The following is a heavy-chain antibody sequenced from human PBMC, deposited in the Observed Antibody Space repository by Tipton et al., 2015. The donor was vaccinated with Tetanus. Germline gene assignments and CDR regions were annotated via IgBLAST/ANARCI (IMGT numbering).Heavy chain of an antibody. V-gene: IGHV3-30*03. CDR3: ARGSYGDSVAYYSPSRRGAVDY. D-gene: IGHD5/OR15-5a*01. CDR1: GFTFSYYG. J-gene: IGHJ4*02. CDR2: ISYDGSKK. Sequence: SLRLSCAASGFTFSYYGMHWVRQAPGKGLEWVAVISYDGSKKNYLDSVKGRFTISRDDYKKTLFLQMNSLRPEDTAVYYCARGSYGDSVAYYSPSRRGAVDYWGQGTLVIVSS.